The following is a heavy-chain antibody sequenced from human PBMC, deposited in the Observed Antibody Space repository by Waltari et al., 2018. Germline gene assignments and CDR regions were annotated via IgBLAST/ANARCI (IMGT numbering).Heavy chain of an antibody. J-gene: IGHJ6*03. V-gene: IGHV1-69*12. D-gene: IGHD3-10*01. CDR1: GGTFSSYA. Sequence: QVQLVQSGAEVKKPGSSVKVSCKAAGGTFSSYAISVVRQAPGQGLEWMGGIIPIFGTANYAQKCQGRVTITADESTSTAYMELSSLRSEDTAVYYCARAEYYGSGSYIAMDVWGKGTTVTVSS. CDR3: ARAEYYGSGSYIAMDV. CDR2: IIPIFGTA.